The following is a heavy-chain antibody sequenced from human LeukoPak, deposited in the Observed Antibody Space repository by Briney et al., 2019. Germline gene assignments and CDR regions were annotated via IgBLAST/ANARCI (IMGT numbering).Heavy chain of an antibody. J-gene: IGHJ5*02. V-gene: IGHV4-39*01. Sequence: SETLSLTCTVSGGSISSSSYYWGWIRQPPGKGLDWIGSIYYSGSTYYNPSLKSRVTISVDTSKNQFSLKLSSVTAADTAVYYCARHILSITIFGVVGLGFDPWGQGTLVTVSS. CDR3: ARHILSITIFGVVGLGFDP. CDR1: GGSISSSSYY. CDR2: IYYSGST. D-gene: IGHD3-3*01.